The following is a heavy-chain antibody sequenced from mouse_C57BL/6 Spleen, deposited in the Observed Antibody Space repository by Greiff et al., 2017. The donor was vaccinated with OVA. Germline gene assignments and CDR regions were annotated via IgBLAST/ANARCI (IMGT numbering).Heavy chain of an antibody. CDR1: GFTFSSYT. D-gene: IGHD1-1*01. Sequence: VQLKESGGGLVKPGGSLKLSCAASGFTFSSYTMSWVRQTPEKRLEWVATISGGGGNTYYPDSVKGRFTISRDNAKNTLYLQMSSLRSEDTALYYCARLNYGGGYAMDYWGQGTSVTVSS. CDR3: ARLNYGGGYAMDY. V-gene: IGHV5-9*01. J-gene: IGHJ4*01. CDR2: ISGGGGNT.